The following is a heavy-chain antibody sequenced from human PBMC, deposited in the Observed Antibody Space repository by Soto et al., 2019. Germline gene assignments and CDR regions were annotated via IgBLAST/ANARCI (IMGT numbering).Heavy chain of an antibody. J-gene: IGHJ5*02. CDR3: ARDVRSAGEDR. Sequence: QVQLIQSGAEVKKPGASVRVSCKASGYTCTNYAMHWVRQAPGQSLEWMGWISTGDGDTRYSQNCQDRLTITRETSARTVYMDLSSLRSEDTAMYYCARDVRSAGEDRWGQGTLVSVSS. CDR2: ISTGDGDT. V-gene: IGHV1-3*04. CDR1: GYTCTNYA. D-gene: IGHD6-19*01.